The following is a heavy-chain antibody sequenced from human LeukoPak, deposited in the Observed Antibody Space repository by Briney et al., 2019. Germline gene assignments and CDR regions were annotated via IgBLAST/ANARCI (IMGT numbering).Heavy chain of an antibody. V-gene: IGHV3-53*01. D-gene: IGHD6-19*01. Sequence: GGSLRLSCAASGFTVSSNYMSWVRQAPGKGLEWVSVIYVGGSTYYADSVKGRFTISRDNSKNTLYLQMNSLRAEDTAVYYCARARTAPNSGDDAFDIWGQGTMVTVSS. CDR2: IYVGGST. J-gene: IGHJ3*02. CDR1: GFTVSSNY. CDR3: ARARTAPNSGDDAFDI.